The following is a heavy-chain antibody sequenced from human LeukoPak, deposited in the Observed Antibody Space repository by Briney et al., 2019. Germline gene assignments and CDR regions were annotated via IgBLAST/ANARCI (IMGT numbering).Heavy chain of an antibody. V-gene: IGHV4-39*07. CDR2: IYYSGGT. Sequence: SETLSLTCTVSGGSISSGSHYWGWIRQPPGKGLEWIGSIYYSGGTYYNPSLKSRVTISVDTSKNQFSLKLNSVTAADTAVYYCARVLYRPYYYMDVWGKGTTVTVSS. D-gene: IGHD2-8*01. CDR3: ARVLYRPYYYMDV. J-gene: IGHJ6*03. CDR1: GGSISSGSHY.